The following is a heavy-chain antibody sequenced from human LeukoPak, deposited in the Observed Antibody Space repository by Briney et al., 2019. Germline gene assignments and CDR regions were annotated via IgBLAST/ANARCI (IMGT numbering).Heavy chain of an antibody. CDR1: GGSISSYY. J-gene: IGHJ5*02. V-gene: IGHV4-4*07. Sequence: SETLSLTCSVSGGSISSYYWTWIRQPAGEGLEWIGRLYDSESDNNNPSLKSRVTISLDRSKNQFSLQLKSVTAADTAVYYCARGHDFGNWFDPWGQGILVIVSS. D-gene: IGHD3-3*01. CDR3: ARGHDFGNWFDP. CDR2: LYDSESD.